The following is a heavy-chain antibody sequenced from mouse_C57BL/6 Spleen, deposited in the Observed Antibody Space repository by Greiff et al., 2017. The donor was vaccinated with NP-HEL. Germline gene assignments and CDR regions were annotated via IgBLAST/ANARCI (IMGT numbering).Heavy chain of an antibody. CDR3: ARESNFYFDY. CDR2: IYPGSGNT. J-gene: IGHJ2*01. D-gene: IGHD2-5*01. Sequence: QVQLQQSGPELVKPGASVKISCKASGYSFTSYYIHWVKQRPGQGLEWIGWIYPGSGNTKYNEKFKGKATLTADTSSSTAYMQLSSLTSEDSAVYYCARESNFYFDYWGQGTTLTVSS. V-gene: IGHV1-66*01. CDR1: GYSFTSYY.